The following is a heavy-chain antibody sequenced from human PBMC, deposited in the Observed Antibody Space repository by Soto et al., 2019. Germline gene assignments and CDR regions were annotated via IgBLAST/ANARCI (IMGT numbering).Heavy chain of an antibody. Sequence: ASVKVSCKASGYTFTGYYMHWVRQAPGQGLEWMGWIKPETGATSYAQNFRGRVTVTRDASISTAFMDLNWLTSDDTAVYYCAKDINSGGRSTLGSHGFDIWGLGTTVTVSS. CDR1: GYTFTGYY. CDR3: AKDINSGGRSTLGSHGFDI. CDR2: IKPETGAT. D-gene: IGHD1-1*01. J-gene: IGHJ3*02. V-gene: IGHV1-2*02.